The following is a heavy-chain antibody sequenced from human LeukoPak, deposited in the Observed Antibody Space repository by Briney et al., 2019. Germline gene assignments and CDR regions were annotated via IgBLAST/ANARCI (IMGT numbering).Heavy chain of an antibody. D-gene: IGHD2-15*01. V-gene: IGHV1-2*06. Sequence: GASVKVSCKASGYTFTGSYIHWVRHAPGQGLDWMGRINPNTGGTDYAQKFQGRVTMTRDTSITTAYMELSRLTSDDTSIYYCAKVPPSISAGGNWLVLWGEGALVTVSS. CDR1: GYTFTGSY. CDR3: AKVPPSISAGGNWLVL. CDR2: INPNTGGT. J-gene: IGHJ5*02.